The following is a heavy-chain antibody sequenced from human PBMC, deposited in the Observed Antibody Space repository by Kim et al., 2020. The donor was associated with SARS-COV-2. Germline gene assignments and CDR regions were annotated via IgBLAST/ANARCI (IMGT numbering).Heavy chain of an antibody. J-gene: IGHJ1*01. V-gene: IGHV1-69*04. CDR3: ASHRPPGNVDQH. Sequence: SVKVSCKASGGTFSSYAISWVRQAPGQGLEWMGRIIPILGIANYAQKFQGRVTITADKSTSTAYMELSSLRSEDTAVYYCASHRPPGNVDQHWGQGTLVTVSS. CDR1: GGTFSSYA. CDR2: IIPILGIA.